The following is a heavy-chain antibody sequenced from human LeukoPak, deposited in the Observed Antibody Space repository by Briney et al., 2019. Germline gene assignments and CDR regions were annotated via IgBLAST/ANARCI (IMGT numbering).Heavy chain of an antibody. J-gene: IGHJ4*02. CDR3: ARQVDGTAYFDY. D-gene: IGHD3-10*01. CDR1: GYNFTSYY. V-gene: IGHV1-2*02. Sequence: ASVKVSCKASGYNFTSYYMHWVRQAPGQGLEWMGWINPNSGGTNYAQKFQGRVTMTRDTSISTAYMELSRLRSDDTAVYYCARQVDGTAYFDYWGQGTLSPSPQ. CDR2: INPNSGGT.